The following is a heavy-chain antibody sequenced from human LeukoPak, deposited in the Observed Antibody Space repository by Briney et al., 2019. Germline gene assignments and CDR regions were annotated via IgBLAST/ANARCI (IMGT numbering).Heavy chain of an antibody. CDR3: ARAIFGELHPFDY. V-gene: IGHV3-64*01. CDR1: GFTFSSYA. D-gene: IGHD3-10*01. Sequence: PGRSLRLSCAASGFTFSSYAMHWVRQAPGKGLEYVSAISSNGGSTYYANSVKGRFTISRDNSKNTLYLQMGSLRAEDMAVYYCARAIFGELHPFDYWGQGTLVTVSS. CDR2: ISSNGGST. J-gene: IGHJ4*02.